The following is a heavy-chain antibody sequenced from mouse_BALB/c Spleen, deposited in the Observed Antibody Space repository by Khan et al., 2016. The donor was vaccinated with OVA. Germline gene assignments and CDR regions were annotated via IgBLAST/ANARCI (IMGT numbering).Heavy chain of an antibody. CDR3: ARRNYFGYTFAY. CDR1: GYTFSDYY. Sequence: QVQLQQPGAELARPGASVKLSCKASGYTFSDYYINWVKQRTGQGLEWIGEISPGSGDTYYNEKFKGKATLTADQSSSTAYMQLSSLTSEASAFYFCARRNYFGYTFAYWGQGTLVTVSA. V-gene: IGHV1-77*01. J-gene: IGHJ3*01. D-gene: IGHD1-2*01. CDR2: ISPGSGDT.